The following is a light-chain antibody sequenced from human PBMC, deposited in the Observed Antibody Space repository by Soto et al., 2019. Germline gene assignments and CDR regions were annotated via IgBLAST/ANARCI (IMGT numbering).Light chain of an antibody. J-gene: IGKJ5*01. CDR2: DAS. CDR1: QSVSSY. V-gene: IGKV3-11*01. CDR3: QQRSNWIT. Sequence: EIVLTQSPATLSLSPGERATLPCRASQSVSSYLAWYQQKPGQAPRLLIYDASNRATGIPARFSGSGSGTDFTLTIGSLEPEDFAVYYCQQRSNWITFGQGTRLEIK.